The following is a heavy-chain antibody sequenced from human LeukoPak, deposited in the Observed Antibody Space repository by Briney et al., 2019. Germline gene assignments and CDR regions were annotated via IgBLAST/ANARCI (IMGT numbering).Heavy chain of an antibody. V-gene: IGHV1-2*02. J-gene: IGHJ4*02. CDR1: GYTFTGYY. Sequence: ASVKVSCKASGYTFTGYYIHWVRQAPGQVLEWMGWINPKTGDTNFAQRFQGRVTLTRDTSISTAYMELSRLTSYDTAVYYCARDYNSGWWPLGYWGQGTLITVSS. D-gene: IGHD6-19*01. CDR2: INPKTGDT. CDR3: ARDYNSGWWPLGY.